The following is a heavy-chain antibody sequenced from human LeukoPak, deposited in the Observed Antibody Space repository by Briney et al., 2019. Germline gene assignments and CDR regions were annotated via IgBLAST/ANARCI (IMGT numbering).Heavy chain of an antibody. Sequence: KPSETLSLTCIVSGGSMTNNGHYWGWVRQSPGKGLEWIGIVNYNGRTSHNPSLKSRVTMSRDTSKNQFSLKLSSVTAADTAKYYCAVYFSGSMFEYWGRGILVIVSS. CDR2: VNYNGRT. V-gene: IGHV4-39*01. J-gene: IGHJ4*02. CDR3: AVYFSGSMFEY. D-gene: IGHD3-16*01. CDR1: GGSMTNNGHY.